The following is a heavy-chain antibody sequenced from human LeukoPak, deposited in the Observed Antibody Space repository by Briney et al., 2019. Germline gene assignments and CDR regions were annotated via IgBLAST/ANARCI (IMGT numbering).Heavy chain of an antibody. J-gene: IGHJ3*02. CDR3: ATVGAHYDFWSGYSHDAFDI. V-gene: IGHV1-24*01. D-gene: IGHD3-3*01. CDR2: FDPEDGET. Sequence: ASVKVSCKVSGYTLTELSMHWVRQAPGKGLEWMGGFDPEDGETIYAQKFQGRVTMTEDTSTDTAYMELSSLRSEDTAVYYCATVGAHYDFWSGYSHDAFDIWGQGTMVTVSS. CDR1: GYTLTELS.